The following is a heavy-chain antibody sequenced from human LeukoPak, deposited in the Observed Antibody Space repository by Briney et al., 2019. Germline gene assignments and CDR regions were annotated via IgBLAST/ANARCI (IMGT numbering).Heavy chain of an antibody. CDR1: GYTFTGYY. Sequence: GASVKVSCKASGYTFTGYYMHWVRQAPGQGLEWMGWINPNSGGTNYAQKFQGRVTMTTDTSTSTAYMELRSLRSDDTAVYYCARGHCSSTSCNIDPWGQGTLVTVSS. CDR2: INPNSGGT. CDR3: ARGHCSSTSCNIDP. D-gene: IGHD2-2*01. J-gene: IGHJ5*02. V-gene: IGHV1-2*02.